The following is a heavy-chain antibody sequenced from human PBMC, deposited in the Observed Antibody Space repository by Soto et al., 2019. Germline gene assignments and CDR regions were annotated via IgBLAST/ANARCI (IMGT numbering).Heavy chain of an antibody. CDR3: ARDSMNWYIDY. V-gene: IGHV1-46*01. CDR2: IKPNSDTT. CDR1: GYTFTNYH. J-gene: IGHJ4*02. Sequence: GASVKVSCKASGYTFTNYHMHWVRQAPGQGLEWMGIIKPNSDTTTYAQKFQGRVTMTRDTSTNTVYMELSSLTSQDTAVYYCARDSMNWYIDYWGQGTLVTVSS. D-gene: IGHD1-1*01.